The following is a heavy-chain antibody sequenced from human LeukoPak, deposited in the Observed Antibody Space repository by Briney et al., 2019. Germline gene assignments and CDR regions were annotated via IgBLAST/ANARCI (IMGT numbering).Heavy chain of an antibody. CDR3: ARDRCSGGSCYAFDI. V-gene: IGHV1-46*01. D-gene: IGHD2-15*01. CDR1: GYTFTSYY. Sequence: ASVKVSCKASGYTFTSYYMHWVRQAPGQGLERMGIINPSGGSTSYAQKFQGRVTMTRDTSTSTVYMELSSLRSEDTAVYYCARDRCSGGSCYAFDIWGQGTMVTVSS. CDR2: INPSGGST. J-gene: IGHJ3*02.